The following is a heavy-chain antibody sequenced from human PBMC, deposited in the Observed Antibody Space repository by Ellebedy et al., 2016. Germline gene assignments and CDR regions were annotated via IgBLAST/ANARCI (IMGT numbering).Heavy chain of an antibody. V-gene: IGHV3-7*01. CDR3: ARVGGSGSYYNYYYYGMDV. Sequence: GGSLRLSXAASGFTFSSYWMSWVRQAPGKGLEWVANIKQDGSEKYYVDSVKGRFTISRDNAKNSLYLQMNSLRAEDTAVYYCARVGGSGSYYNYYYYGMDVWGQGTTVTVSS. D-gene: IGHD3-10*01. CDR1: GFTFSSYW. J-gene: IGHJ6*02. CDR2: IKQDGSEK.